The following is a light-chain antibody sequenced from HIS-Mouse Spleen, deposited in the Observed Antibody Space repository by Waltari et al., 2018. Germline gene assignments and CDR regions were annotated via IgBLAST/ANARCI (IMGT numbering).Light chain of an antibody. Sequence: NFMLTQPHSVSESPGKTVTISCTGSSGSIASNDVQWSQQRPGSAPTTVIYEDNQRPSGVPDRFSGSIDSSSNSASLTISGLKTEDEADYYCQSYDSSNQNVVFGGGTKLTVL. CDR3: QSYDSSNQNVV. J-gene: IGLJ2*01. V-gene: IGLV6-57*02. CDR2: EDN. CDR1: SGSIASND.